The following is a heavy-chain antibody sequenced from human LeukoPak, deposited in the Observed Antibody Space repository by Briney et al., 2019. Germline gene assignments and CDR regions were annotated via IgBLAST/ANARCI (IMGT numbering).Heavy chain of an antibody. V-gene: IGHV4-4*07. CDR1: GGSISSYN. CDR2: IYTSGST. J-gene: IGHJ4*02. Sequence: SETLSLTCTVSGGSISSYNWSWIRQPAGKGLEWIGRIYTSGSTNYSPSLKSRVTMSVDTSKNQFSLKLISVTAADTAVYYCAREYGDQGTRNFDYWGQGSLVTVSS. CDR3: AREYGDQGTRNFDY. D-gene: IGHD4-17*01.